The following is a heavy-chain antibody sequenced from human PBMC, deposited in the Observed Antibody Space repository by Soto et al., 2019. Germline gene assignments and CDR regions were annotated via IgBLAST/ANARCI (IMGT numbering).Heavy chain of an antibody. J-gene: IGHJ4*02. V-gene: IGHV3-23*01. D-gene: IGHD7-27*01. Sequence: EVQLLESGGGLVQPGGSLRLSCAASGFTFTNYVMSWVRQAPGKGLEWVSAISGSGSSTYYADSVKGRFTISRDNSKNTLYRQMNSLRAKDTAVYYGAKKSLGTYVDYWGQGTLVTVSS. CDR2: ISGSGSST. CDR1: GFTFTNYV. CDR3: AKKSLGTYVDY.